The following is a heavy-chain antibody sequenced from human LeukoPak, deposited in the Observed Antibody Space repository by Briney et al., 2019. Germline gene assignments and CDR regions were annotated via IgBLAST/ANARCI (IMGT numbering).Heavy chain of an antibody. CDR1: GGSISSSSYY. J-gene: IGHJ5*02. V-gene: IGHV4-39*07. CDR2: IYYSGST. Sequence: PSETLSLTCTVSGGSISSSSYYWGWIRQPPGKGLEWIGRIYYSGSTYYNPSLKSRVTISVDTSKNQFSLKLSSVTAADTAVYYCARDMPDSAAGRHNWFDPWGQGTLVTVSS. CDR3: ARDMPDSAAGRHNWFDP. D-gene: IGHD6-13*01.